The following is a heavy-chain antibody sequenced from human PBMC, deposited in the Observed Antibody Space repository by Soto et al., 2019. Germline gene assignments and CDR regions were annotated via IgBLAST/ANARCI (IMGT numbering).Heavy chain of an antibody. CDR3: ASSHAGAHITAAVH. J-gene: IGHJ4*02. Sequence: QLQLQESGSGLVKPSQTLSLTCAVSGGSISSGGYSWSWIRQPPGKGLEWIGYIYHSGSTYYNPSLKSRCTISVDRSKNQFSLKLSSVTAADTAVYYCASSHAGAHITAAVHWGQGTLVTVSS. D-gene: IGHD6-13*01. CDR1: GGSISSGGYS. V-gene: IGHV4-30-2*01. CDR2: IYHSGST.